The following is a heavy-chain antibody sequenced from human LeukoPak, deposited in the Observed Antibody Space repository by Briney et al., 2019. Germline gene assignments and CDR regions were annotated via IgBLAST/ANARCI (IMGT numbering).Heavy chain of an antibody. CDR1: GFTFSSYS. CDR3: ARVRTDILTGYRIDY. CDR2: ISSSSSYI. D-gene: IGHD3-9*01. Sequence: GGSLRLSCAASGFTFSSYSMNWVRQAPGKGLEWVSSISSSSSYIYYADLVKGRFTISRDNAKNSLYLQMNSLRAEDTAVYYCARVRTDILTGYRIDYWGQGTLVTVSS. J-gene: IGHJ4*02. V-gene: IGHV3-21*01.